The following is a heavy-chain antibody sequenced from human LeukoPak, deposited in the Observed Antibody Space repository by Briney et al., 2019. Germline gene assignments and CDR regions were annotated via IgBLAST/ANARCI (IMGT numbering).Heavy chain of an antibody. CDR3: ANRADYDCSGCSPSWGSFDL. J-gene: IGHJ2*01. CDR1: GGSIFSYY. V-gene: IGHV4-4*08. D-gene: IGHD3-22*01. CDR2: IYTNGIT. Sequence: SETLSLTCTVSGGSIFSYYWNWVRQPPGKGLEWIAYIYTNGITSYNPSLRSRGTISIATSKYQFSMRLRSVTAAVTAIYYCANRADYDCSGCSPSWGSFDLWGRGTLVSVSS.